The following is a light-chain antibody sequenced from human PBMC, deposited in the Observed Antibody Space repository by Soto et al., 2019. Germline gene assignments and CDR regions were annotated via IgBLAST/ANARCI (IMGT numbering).Light chain of an antibody. Sequence: EIELTQSPSSLSLSPGDRVTITCRASQSVSSYLTWYQQKPGQAPRLLIYAASNRATGIPARFSGSGSGTDFTLTISSLEPEDFAVYYCQQRSNWPPVITFGQGTRLEIK. CDR3: QQRSNWPPVIT. V-gene: IGKV3-11*01. J-gene: IGKJ5*01. CDR1: QSVSSY. CDR2: AAS.